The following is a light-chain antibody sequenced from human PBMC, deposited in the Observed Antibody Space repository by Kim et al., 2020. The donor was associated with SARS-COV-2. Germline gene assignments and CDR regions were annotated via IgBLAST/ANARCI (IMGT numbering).Light chain of an antibody. J-gene: IGKJ2*01. Sequence: DIQMTQSPSFVSASIGDRVTITCRASHDISTWLAWYQQKPGRAPQLLMYFASILQSGVPSRFSGSGSATYFTLIISSLQPEDIATYYCQQSKSFPPTFGQGTKLEI. V-gene: IGKV1D-12*01. CDR2: FAS. CDR1: HDISTW. CDR3: QQSKSFPPT.